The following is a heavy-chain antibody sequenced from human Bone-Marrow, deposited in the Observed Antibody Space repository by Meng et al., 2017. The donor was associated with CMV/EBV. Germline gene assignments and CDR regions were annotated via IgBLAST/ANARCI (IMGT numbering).Heavy chain of an antibody. J-gene: IGHJ4*02. V-gene: IGHV3-21*01. D-gene: IGHD5/OR15-5a*01. CDR1: GFTFSSYS. CDR2: ISSSSSYI. Sequence: GESLKISCAASGFTFSSYSMNWVRQAPGKGLEWVSSISSSSSYIYYADSVKGRFTISRDNAKNSLYLQMNSLRAEDTAVYYCARVGRVYGWSQGTLVTVSS. CDR3: ARVGRVYG.